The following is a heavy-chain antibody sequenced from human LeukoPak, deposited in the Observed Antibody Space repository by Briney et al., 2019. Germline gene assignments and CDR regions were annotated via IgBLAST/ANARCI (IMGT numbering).Heavy chain of an antibody. CDR2: MNPNSGNT. Sequence: ASVKVSCKASGYTFNSHDINWVRQATGQGLEWMGWMNPNSGNTGYAQKFQGRVTMTRDTSISTAYMELSSLRSEDTAVYYCARNLPSSGYFSDWGQGTLVTVSS. CDR1: GYTFNSHD. V-gene: IGHV1-8*01. J-gene: IGHJ4*02. CDR3: ARNLPSSGYFSD. D-gene: IGHD3-22*01.